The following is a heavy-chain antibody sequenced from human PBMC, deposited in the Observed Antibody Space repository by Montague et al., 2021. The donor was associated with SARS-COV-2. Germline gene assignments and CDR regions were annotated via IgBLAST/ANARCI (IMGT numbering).Heavy chain of an antibody. CDR1: GGSMSGYY. V-gene: IGHV4-59*01. D-gene: IGHD1-1*01. CDR2: VHYTGST. CDR3: ARAQNTCFIANCVNYFDF. Sequence: SETLSLTCEVSGGSMSGYYWTWIRQSPGKGLEWIGYVHYTGSTKNNPSLKTRVSLSLDTPKNHFSLHLSSVTAADTAIYFCARAQNTCFIANCVNYFDFWGQGALVTVSS. J-gene: IGHJ4*02.